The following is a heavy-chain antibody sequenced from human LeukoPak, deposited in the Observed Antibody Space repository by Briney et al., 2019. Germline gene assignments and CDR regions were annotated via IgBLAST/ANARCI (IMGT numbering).Heavy chain of an antibody. CDR1: ELTFTTYG. CDR2: IPYDASNE. CDR3: AKWKNNNSGFDH. Sequence: PGGSLRLSCEASELTFTTYGMHWVRQAPGKGLEWVAFIPYDASNEYYADSVKGRFTISRDNSKNTLYLQMNSLRAEDTAVYYCAKWKNNNSGFDHWGQGTLVNGSS. V-gene: IGHV3-30*02. J-gene: IGHJ5*02. D-gene: IGHD5-12*01.